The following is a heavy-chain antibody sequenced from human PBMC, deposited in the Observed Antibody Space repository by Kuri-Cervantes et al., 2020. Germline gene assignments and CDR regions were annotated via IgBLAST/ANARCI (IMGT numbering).Heavy chain of an antibody. J-gene: IGHJ4*02. CDR3: ARGSGVESTVAGLGFDY. CDR1: GHTFTYRY. CDR2: INPSGGST. V-gene: IGHV1-46*01. Sequence: ASVKVSCKASGHTFTYRYMHWVRQAPGQGLEWMGIINPSGGSTSYVKKFQDRVTMTRNTSTSTVNMEVSSLRSEDTAVYYCARGSGVESTVAGLGFDYWGQGTLVTVSS. D-gene: IGHD6-19*01.